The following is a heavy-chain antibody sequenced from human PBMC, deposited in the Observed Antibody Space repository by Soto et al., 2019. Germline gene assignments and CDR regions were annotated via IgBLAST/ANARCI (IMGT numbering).Heavy chain of an antibody. V-gene: IGHV3-23*01. Sequence: VGSLRLSLAASGFTFSSYAMNWIRQAPGKGLEWVSGISGSGDSTYYAASVKGRFTVSRDNSKNTLYLQMNSLRAEDTAVFYCAKERSSGWSFDYWGQATLVTVSS. J-gene: IGHJ4*02. CDR2: ISGSGDST. CDR1: GFTFSSYA. CDR3: AKERSSGWSFDY. D-gene: IGHD6-25*01.